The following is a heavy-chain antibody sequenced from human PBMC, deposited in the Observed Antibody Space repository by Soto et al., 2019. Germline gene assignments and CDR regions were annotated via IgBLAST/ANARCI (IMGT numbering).Heavy chain of an antibody. J-gene: IGHJ6*03. CDR2: IWYDGSNK. D-gene: IGHD2-2*01. V-gene: IGHV3-33*01. Sequence: VQLVESGGGVVQPGRSLRLSCAASGFTFSSYGMHWVRQAPGKGLEWVAVIWYDGSNKYYADSVKGRFTISRDNSKNTLYLQMNSLRAEDTAVYYCARMGVVVVPAVPYYYYMDVWGKGTTVTVSS. CDR3: ARMGVVVVPAVPYYYYMDV. CDR1: GFTFSSYG.